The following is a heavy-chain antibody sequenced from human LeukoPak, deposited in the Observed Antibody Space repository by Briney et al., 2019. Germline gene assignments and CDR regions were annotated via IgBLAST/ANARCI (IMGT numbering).Heavy chain of an antibody. CDR3: ARAVSFSGSAVTGGAH. D-gene: IGHD6-19*01. V-gene: IGHV1-18*01. Sequence: ASVKVSCKASGYTFTSYGISWVRQSPGQGLEWIGWISVYNGNTIYAQKLQGRVTMTTDTSTSTAYMELRSLQSDDTAVYYCARAVSFSGSAVTGGAHWGQGTLVTVSS. CDR1: GYTFTSYG. J-gene: IGHJ4*02. CDR2: ISVYNGNT.